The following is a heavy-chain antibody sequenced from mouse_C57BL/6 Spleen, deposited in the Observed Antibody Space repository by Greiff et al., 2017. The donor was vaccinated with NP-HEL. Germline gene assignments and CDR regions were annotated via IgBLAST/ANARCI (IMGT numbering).Heavy chain of an antibody. V-gene: IGHV1-26*01. D-gene: IGHD3-2*02. Sequence: EVQLQQSGPELVKPGASVKISCKASGYTFTDYYMNWVKQSHGKSLEWIGDINPNNGGTSYNQKFKGKATLTVDTSSSTAYMGLRSLTSEDYAVYYCARRQLRSWFAYWGKGTLVTVSA. CDR3: ARRQLRSWFAY. CDR1: GYTFTDYY. CDR2: INPNNGGT. J-gene: IGHJ3*01.